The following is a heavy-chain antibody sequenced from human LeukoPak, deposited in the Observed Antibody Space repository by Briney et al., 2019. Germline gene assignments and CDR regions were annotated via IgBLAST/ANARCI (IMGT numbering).Heavy chain of an antibody. CDR1: GFTFSSYG. V-gene: IGHV3-23*01. D-gene: IGHD3-10*01. CDR2: ISGSGGST. J-gene: IGHJ6*03. CDR3: AKERVTMVRGVIKGAYYYYYYMDV. Sequence: PGGSLRLSCAASGFTFSSYGMSWVRQAPGKGLEWVSAISGSGGSTYYADSVKGRFTISRDNSKNTLYLQMNSLRAEDTAVYYCAKERVTMVRGVIKGAYYYYYYMDVWGKGTTVTISS.